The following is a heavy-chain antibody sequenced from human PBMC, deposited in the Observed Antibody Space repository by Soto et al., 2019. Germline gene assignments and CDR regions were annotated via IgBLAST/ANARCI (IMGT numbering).Heavy chain of an antibody. CDR2: IYYSGKT. CDR1: GASITSTTYF. CDR3: AKNLPITGRFRX. J-gene: IGHJ4*02. Sequence: PSETLSLTCSLSGASITSTTYFWAWIRQPPGKGLELVGSIYYSGKTQYNPSLRSRTTISVDRSRNQFSLQVSSVTAADTAVYYCAKNLPITGRFRXWGQGTVVTVSX. D-gene: IGHD1-20*01. V-gene: IGHV4-39*01.